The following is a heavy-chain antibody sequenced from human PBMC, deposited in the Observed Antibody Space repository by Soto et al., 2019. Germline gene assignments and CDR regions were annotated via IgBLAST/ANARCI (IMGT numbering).Heavy chain of an antibody. V-gene: IGHV3-30*01. CDR2: IWRDGNSK. J-gene: IGHJ3*01. CDR3: AREGGDAFDV. CDR1: GFTLSSYT. Sequence: QVQLVESGGGVVQPGGSLRLSCAASGFTLSSYTMHWVRQAPGKGLEWVALIWRDGNSKHYADSVRGRFTISRDSSKNMLFLQVDSLRPEDTTAVYYCAREGGDAFDVWGQGTMVTVSS.